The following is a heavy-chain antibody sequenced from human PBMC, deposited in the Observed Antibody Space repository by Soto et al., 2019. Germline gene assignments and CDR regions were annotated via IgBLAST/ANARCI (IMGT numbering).Heavy chain of an antibody. J-gene: IGHJ4*02. CDR3: SKILQRGAWHWDY. D-gene: IGHD1-1*01. V-gene: IGHV3-23*01. Sequence: GQLLESGGGLVQPGGSLRLSCAASGFPFSSSGMSWVRQTPGKGLEWVSAISDSGGSTYHADSVKGRFSTSRDNSKNTLYLQMNSLRADDAAVYYCSKILQRGAWHWDYWCQGTLVTVSS. CDR2: ISDSGGST. CDR1: GFPFSSSG.